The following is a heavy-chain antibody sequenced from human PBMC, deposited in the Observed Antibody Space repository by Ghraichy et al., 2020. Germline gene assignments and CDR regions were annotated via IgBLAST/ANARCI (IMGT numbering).Heavy chain of an antibody. Sequence: SETLSLTCAVYGGSFSGYYWSWIRQPPGKGLEWIGEINHSGSTNYNPSLKSRVTISVDTSKNQFSLKLSSVTAADTAVYYCASHGENPQDCSGGSCYTPFDYWGQGTLVTVSS. CDR3: ASHGENPQDCSGGSCYTPFDY. CDR2: INHSGST. D-gene: IGHD2-15*01. V-gene: IGHV4-34*01. CDR1: GGSFSGYY. J-gene: IGHJ4*02.